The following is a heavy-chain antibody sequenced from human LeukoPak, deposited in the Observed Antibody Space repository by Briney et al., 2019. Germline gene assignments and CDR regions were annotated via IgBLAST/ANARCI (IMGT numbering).Heavy chain of an antibody. D-gene: IGHD3-22*01. CDR2: INHSGST. CDR3: ARGGAAIVVVTFFDY. CDR1: GGSFSGYY. J-gene: IGHJ4*02. V-gene: IGHV4-34*01. Sequence: SETLSLTCAVYGGSFSGYYWSWLRQPPGKGLEWIGEINHSGSTNYNPSLKSRVTISVDTSKNQFSLKLSSVTAADTAVYYCARGGAAIVVVTFFDYWGQGTLVTVSS.